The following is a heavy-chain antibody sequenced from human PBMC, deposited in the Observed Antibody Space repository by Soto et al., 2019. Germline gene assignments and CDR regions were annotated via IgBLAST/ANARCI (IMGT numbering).Heavy chain of an antibody. J-gene: IGHJ5*02. V-gene: IGHV2-5*02. CDR1: GFSLSTSGVG. D-gene: IGHD3-16*01. CDR3: APLLVAGITHLFDP. CDR2: IYWDDDK. Sequence: QITLKESGPTLVKPTQTLTLTCTFSGFSLSTSGVGVGWIRQPPGKALEWLTFIYWDDDKRNSPFLKSRLTLTKNTSKIQVALTMPTMYPVARAQYDCAPLLVAGITHLFDPWAQGPLATAS.